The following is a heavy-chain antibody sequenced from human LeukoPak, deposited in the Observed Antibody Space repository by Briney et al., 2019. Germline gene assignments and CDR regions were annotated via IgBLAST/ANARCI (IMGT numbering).Heavy chain of an antibody. V-gene: IGHV1-2*02. D-gene: IGHD1-26*01. CDR3: ARDLYSGSHY. J-gene: IGHJ4*02. CDR1: GYTFTGYY. CDR2: INPNSGGT. Sequence: GASVKVSCKASGYTFTGYYMHWVRQAPGQGLEWMGWINPNSGGTNYAQKFQGRVTMTRDTSISTAYMKLSRLRSDDTAVYYCARDLYSGSHYWGQGTLVTVSS.